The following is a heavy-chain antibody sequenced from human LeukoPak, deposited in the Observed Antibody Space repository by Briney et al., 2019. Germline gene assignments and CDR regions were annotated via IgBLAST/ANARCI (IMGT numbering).Heavy chain of an antibody. J-gene: IGHJ4*02. V-gene: IGHV3-21*01. CDR1: GFTSSSYI. CDR3: VRGYLGPDY. D-gene: IGHD3-9*01. Sequence: GGSLRLSCVASGFTSSSYIVNGVGPAPGKGREWVSCISSSSSYIYYADSVKGRFTISRDNARNTLYLQMNSLSTDDTAVYYCVRGYLGPDYWGQGTLVTVTS. CDR2: ISSSSSYI.